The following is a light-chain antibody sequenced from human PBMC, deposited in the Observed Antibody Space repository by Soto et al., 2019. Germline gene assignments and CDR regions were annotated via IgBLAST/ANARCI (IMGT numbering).Light chain of an antibody. V-gene: IGKV1-39*01. CDR1: QNINTY. CDR3: QQSFSNMVT. J-gene: IGKJ4*01. Sequence: IQVTQSPSSLSASVGDRVTITCRASQNINTYLNWYRQKSGKAPELLIFLASTLQTGVPSRFSGSGSGTNFSLTISGLQPDDFATYYCQQSFSNMVTFGGGTKVQ. CDR2: LAS.